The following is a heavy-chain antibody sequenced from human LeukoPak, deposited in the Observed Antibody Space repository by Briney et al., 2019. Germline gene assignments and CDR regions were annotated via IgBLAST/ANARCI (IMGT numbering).Heavy chain of an antibody. Sequence: GGSLRLSCAASGFTFSNAWMSWVRQAPGKGLEWVGRIKSKTDGGTTDYAAPVKGRFTISRDDSKNTLYLQMNSLKTEDTAVYYCTTGDYEMRDAFDIWGQGTMVTVSS. CDR1: GFTFSNAW. V-gene: IGHV3-15*01. J-gene: IGHJ3*02. D-gene: IGHD3-22*01. CDR3: TTGDYEMRDAFDI. CDR2: IKSKTDGGTT.